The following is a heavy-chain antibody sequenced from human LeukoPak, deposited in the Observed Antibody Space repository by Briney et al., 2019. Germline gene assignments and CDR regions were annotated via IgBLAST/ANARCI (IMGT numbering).Heavy chain of an antibody. J-gene: IGHJ4*02. CDR2: IIPIFGTA. CDR1: GGTFSSYA. V-gene: IGHV1-69*13. CDR3: AREGWLQSSPFDY. D-gene: IGHD5-24*01. Sequence: GASVKVSCKASGGTFSSYAISWVRQAPGQGLEWMGGIIPIFGTANYARKFQGRVTITADESTSTAYMELSSLRSEDTAVYYCAREGWLQSSPFDYWGQGTLVTVSP.